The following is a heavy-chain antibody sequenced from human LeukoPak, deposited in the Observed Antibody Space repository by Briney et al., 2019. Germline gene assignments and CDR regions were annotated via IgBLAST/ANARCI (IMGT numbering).Heavy chain of an antibody. D-gene: IGHD6-13*01. Sequence: GRSLRLSCAASGFTFSNYWIHWVRQAPGKGLEWVSAISGSGGSTYYADSVKGRFTISRDNSKNTLYLQMNSLRAEDTAVYYCAKDRLSIAAAGTPFDYWGQGTLVTVSS. CDR1: GFTFSNYW. J-gene: IGHJ4*02. V-gene: IGHV3-23*01. CDR2: ISGSGGST. CDR3: AKDRLSIAAAGTPFDY.